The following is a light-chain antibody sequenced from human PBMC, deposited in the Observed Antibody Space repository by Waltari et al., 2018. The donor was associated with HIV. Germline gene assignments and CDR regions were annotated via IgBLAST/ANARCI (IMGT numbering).Light chain of an antibody. CDR3: QQYGGSPPMN. Sequence: EIVLTQSPDTLSLSPGERPTLSCRASQTVTSNYLAWYQPKPGQAPRLLIYGASTRATGIRDRFSGSGSETDFTLTISRLEPEDFAVYYCQQYGGSPPMNFGQGTRLEIK. V-gene: IGKV3-20*01. J-gene: IGKJ5*01. CDR1: QTVTSNY. CDR2: GAS.